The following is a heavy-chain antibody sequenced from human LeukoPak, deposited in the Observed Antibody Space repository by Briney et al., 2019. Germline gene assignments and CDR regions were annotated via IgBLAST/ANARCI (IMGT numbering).Heavy chain of an antibody. Sequence: GESLRLSCAASGFIVSDNYVTWVRQAPGKGLEWVSVIYPVGTYYAESVKGRFSISRDNSKNTVYLQMNSLRADDTAVYYCARGRDGDYVNWYDPWGQGILVTVSS. CDR3: ARGRDGDYVNWYDP. D-gene: IGHD4-17*01. J-gene: IGHJ5*02. CDR2: IYPVGT. V-gene: IGHV3-53*01. CDR1: GFIVSDNY.